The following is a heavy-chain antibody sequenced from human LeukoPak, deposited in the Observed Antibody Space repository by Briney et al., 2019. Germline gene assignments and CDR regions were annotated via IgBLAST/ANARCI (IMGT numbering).Heavy chain of an antibody. J-gene: IGHJ5*02. CDR3: AKGSVPAAIGWFDP. V-gene: IGHV3-53*01. CDR2: IYSGGST. CDR1: GFTVSSNY. Sequence: PGGSLRLSCAASGFTVSSNYMSWVRQAPGKGLEWVSVIYSGGSTYYADSVKGRFTISRDNSKNTLYLQMNSLRAEDTAVYYCAKGSVPAAIGWFDPWGQGTLVTVSS. D-gene: IGHD2-2*02.